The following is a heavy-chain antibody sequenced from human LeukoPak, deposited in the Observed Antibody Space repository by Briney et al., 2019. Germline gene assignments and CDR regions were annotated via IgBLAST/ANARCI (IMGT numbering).Heavy chain of an antibody. CDR2: IIPNSGGT. CDR1: GYTFTGDY. Sequence: ASVKVSCRCSGYTFTGDYLHWVRQAPGQGLEWIGWIIPNSGGTNYAQKFQGRVTMTRDTSISTAYMDLSRLRSDDTAVYYCARGGAAPEGYWFFDLWGRGTLVTVSS. V-gene: IGHV1-2*02. CDR3: ARGGAAPEGYWFFDL. D-gene: IGHD6-13*01. J-gene: IGHJ2*01.